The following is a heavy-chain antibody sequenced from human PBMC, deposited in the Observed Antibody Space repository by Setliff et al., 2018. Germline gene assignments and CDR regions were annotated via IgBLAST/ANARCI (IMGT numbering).Heavy chain of an antibody. CDR1: GFTFSGAD. CDR2: ISSKADKYAT. D-gene: IGHD6-19*01. V-gene: IGHV3-73*01. Sequence: GESLTISCAASGFTFSGADIHWVRQATGKGLEWVGHISSKADKYATDYGASANGRFIISRDDSEKTAYLQMSSLKVDDTAMYYCILPCTSGWHNWLDPWGQGTLVTVSS. CDR3: ILPCTSGWHNWLDP. J-gene: IGHJ5*02.